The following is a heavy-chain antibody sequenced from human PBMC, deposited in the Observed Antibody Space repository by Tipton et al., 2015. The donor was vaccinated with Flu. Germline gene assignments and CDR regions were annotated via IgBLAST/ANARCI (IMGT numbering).Heavy chain of an antibody. D-gene: IGHD2-21*01. V-gene: IGHV3-74*01. CDR1: GFAVSAYW. CDR2: INRDGTTI. J-gene: IGHJ4*02. Sequence: SLRLSCAASGFAVSAYWMHWVRQAPGKGLEWVSRINRDGTTINYAGSVKGRFAISRDHAKNTIYLQMNSLRLDDTALYYCAKDFGGRSDSWGQGTLVIVSS. CDR3: AKDFGGRSDS.